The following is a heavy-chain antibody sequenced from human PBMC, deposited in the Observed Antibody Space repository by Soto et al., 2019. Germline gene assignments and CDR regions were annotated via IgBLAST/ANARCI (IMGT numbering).Heavy chain of an antibody. CDR3: AVDRVGATRFDY. CDR2: INHSGST. V-gene: IGHV4-34*01. J-gene: IGHJ4*02. Sequence: SETLSLTCAVYGGSFSGYYWSWIRQPPGKGLEWIGEINHSGSTNYNPSLKSRVTISVDTSKNQFSLKLSSVTAADTVVYYCAVDRVGATRFDYWGQGNLVTVSS. D-gene: IGHD1-26*01. CDR1: GGSFSGYY.